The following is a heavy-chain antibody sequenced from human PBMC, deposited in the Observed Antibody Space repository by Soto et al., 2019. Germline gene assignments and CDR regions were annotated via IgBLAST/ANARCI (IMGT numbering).Heavy chain of an antibody. CDR1: SGSISSSNW. D-gene: IGHD2-8*01. Sequence: QVQLQESGPGLVKPSGTLSLTCAVSSGSISSSNWWSWVRQPPGKGLEWIGEIYHSGSTNYIPSLKRRVTISVDKSKNQFSLKLSSVTAADTAVYYCARVSSMGAFDIWGQGTMVTVSS. V-gene: IGHV4-4*02. J-gene: IGHJ3*02. CDR3: ARVSSMGAFDI. CDR2: IYHSGST.